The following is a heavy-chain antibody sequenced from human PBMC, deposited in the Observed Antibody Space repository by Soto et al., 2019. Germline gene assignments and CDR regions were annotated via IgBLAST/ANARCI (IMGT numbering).Heavy chain of an antibody. J-gene: IGHJ5*02. CDR3: ARGLFLDFYSNVNWFDP. Sequence: GWSLRLSCAASGFTFSSYAMSWVRQAPGKGLEWVSAISGSGGSTYYADSVKGRFTISRDNSKNTLYLQMNSLRAEDTAVYYCARGLFLDFYSNVNWFDPWGQGTLVTVSS. V-gene: IGHV3-23*01. CDR1: GFTFSSYA. CDR2: ISGSGGST. D-gene: IGHD4-4*01.